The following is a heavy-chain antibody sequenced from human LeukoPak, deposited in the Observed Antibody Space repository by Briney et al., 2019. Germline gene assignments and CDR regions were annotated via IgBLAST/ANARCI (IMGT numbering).Heavy chain of an antibody. V-gene: IGHV4-39*07. CDR1: GGSISSSSYY. Sequence: PSETLSLTCTVSGGSISSSSYYWGWIRQPPGKGLEWIGSIYYSGSTYYNPSLKSRVTISVDTSKNQFSPKLSSVTAADTAVYYCARGLRESGYYDYYYYMDVWGKGTTATVSS. CDR3: ARGLRESGYYDYYYYMDV. D-gene: IGHD3-3*01. CDR2: IYYSGST. J-gene: IGHJ6*03.